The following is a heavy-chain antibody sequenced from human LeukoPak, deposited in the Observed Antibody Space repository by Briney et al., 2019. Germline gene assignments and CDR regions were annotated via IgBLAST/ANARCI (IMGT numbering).Heavy chain of an antibody. V-gene: IGHV4-4*09. J-gene: IGHJ4*02. D-gene: IGHD3-22*01. Sequence: SETLSLTCTVSGGSISSYYWSWIRQPPGKGLEWIGYIYTSGSTNYNPSLKSRVTISVDTSKNQFSLKLSSVTAADTAVYYCARAVTDTSLVDFWGQGTLVAVSS. CDR3: ARAVTDTSLVDF. CDR1: GGSISSYY. CDR2: IYTSGST.